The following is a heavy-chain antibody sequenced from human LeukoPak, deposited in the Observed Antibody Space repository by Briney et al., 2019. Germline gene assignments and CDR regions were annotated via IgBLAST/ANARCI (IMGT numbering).Heavy chain of an antibody. J-gene: IGHJ4*02. CDR3: ARHQTAMTLWDY. V-gene: IGHV4-59*08. CDR1: GGSISSYY. CDR2: IYYSGST. Sequence: PSETLSLTCTVSGGSISSYYWSWIRQPPGKGLEWIGYIYYSGSTNYNPSLKSRVTISVDTSKSQFSLKLSSVTAADTAVYYCARHQTAMTLWDYWGQGTLVTVSS. D-gene: IGHD5-18*01.